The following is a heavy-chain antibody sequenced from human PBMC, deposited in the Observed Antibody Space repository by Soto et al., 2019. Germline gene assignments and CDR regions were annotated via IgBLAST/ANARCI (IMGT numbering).Heavy chain of an antibody. V-gene: IGHV2-5*02. J-gene: IGHJ6*02. D-gene: IGHD7-27*01. CDR3: AHTLPPWGGMDV. CDR1: GFSLSTSGVG. CDR2: IYWDDDK. Sequence: QITLKESGPTLVKPTQTLTLTCTFSGFSLSTSGVGVGWIRQPPGKALEWLALIYWDDDKRYSPSLKRRLTIXKXXPKNQVVLTMTNMDPVDTATYYCAHTLPPWGGMDVWGQGTTVTVSS.